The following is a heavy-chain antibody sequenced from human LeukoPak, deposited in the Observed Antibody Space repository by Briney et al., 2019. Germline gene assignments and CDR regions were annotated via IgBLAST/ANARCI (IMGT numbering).Heavy chain of an antibody. V-gene: IGHV3-7*01. Sequence: GGSLRLSCAASGFTFNAYWISWVRQAPGKGLQWVANIKPDGNERYYVDYVKGRFTISRDNARSSLYLQMDSLRVEDTAIYYCARRQWTAFDFWGQGTMVTVSS. CDR1: GFTFNAYW. CDR2: IKPDGNER. D-gene: IGHD6-19*01. J-gene: IGHJ3*01. CDR3: ARRQWTAFDF.